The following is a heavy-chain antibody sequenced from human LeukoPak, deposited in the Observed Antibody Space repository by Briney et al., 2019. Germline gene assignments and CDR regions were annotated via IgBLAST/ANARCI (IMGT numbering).Heavy chain of an antibody. CDR3: ARAVYSGSPRFDY. D-gene: IGHD1-26*01. V-gene: IGHV3-21*04. CDR1: GFTFSSYS. CDR2: ISSSSSYI. J-gene: IGHJ4*02. Sequence: GGSLRLSCAASGFTFSSYSMNWVRQAPGKGLEWVSSISSSSSYIYYADSVKGRFTISRDNAKNSLYLQMNSLRAEDTAVYYCARAVYSGSPRFDYWGQGILVTVSS.